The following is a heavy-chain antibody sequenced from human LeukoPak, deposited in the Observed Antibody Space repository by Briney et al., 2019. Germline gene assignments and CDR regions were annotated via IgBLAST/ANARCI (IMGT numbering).Heavy chain of an antibody. CDR2: IYSGGST. CDR1: GFTVSSNY. D-gene: IGHD3-10*01. J-gene: IGHJ6*02. CDR3: ARRVGYYYGMDV. Sequence: QPGGSLRLSCAASGFTVSSNYMSWVRQAPGKGLEWVSVIYSGGSTYYADSVKGRLTISRDNSKNTLYLQMNSLRAEDTAVYYCARRVGYYYGMDVWGQGTTVTVSS. V-gene: IGHV3-66*01.